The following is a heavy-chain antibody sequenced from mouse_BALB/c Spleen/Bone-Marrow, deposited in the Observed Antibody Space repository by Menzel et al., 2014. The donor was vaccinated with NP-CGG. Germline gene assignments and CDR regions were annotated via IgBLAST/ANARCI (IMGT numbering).Heavy chain of an antibody. Sequence: DVHLVESGGGLVKPGGSLKLSCAASGFAFSSYDMSWVRQTPEKRLEWVAYISSGGGSTYYPDTVKGRFTISRDNAKNTLCLQMSSLKSQDTAMYYCARHRYYFDYWGQGTTLTVSS. CDR3: ARHRYYFDY. J-gene: IGHJ2*01. V-gene: IGHV5-12-1*01. CDR1: GFAFSSYD. CDR2: ISSGGGST.